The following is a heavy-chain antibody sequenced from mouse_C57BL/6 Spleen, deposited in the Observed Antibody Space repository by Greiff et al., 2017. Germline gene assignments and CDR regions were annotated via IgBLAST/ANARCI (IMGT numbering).Heavy chain of an antibody. CDR2: IWRGGST. J-gene: IGHJ4*01. CDR3: AKRCYGSIFGGAMDY. D-gene: IGHD1-1*01. V-gene: IGHV2-5*01. CDR1: GFSLTSYG. Sequence: QVQLQQSGPGLVQPSQSLSITCTVSGFSLTSYGVHWVRQSPGKGLEWLGVIWRGGSTDYTAAFMSRLSITKDNSKSQVFFKMNRLQADDTAIYYCAKRCYGSIFGGAMDYWGQGTSVTVSS.